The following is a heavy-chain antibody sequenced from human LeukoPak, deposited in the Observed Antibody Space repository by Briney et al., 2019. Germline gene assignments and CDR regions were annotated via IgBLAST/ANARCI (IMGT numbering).Heavy chain of an antibody. Sequence: PGGSLRLSCAASGFTFSSYGMHWVRQAPGRGLEWVAFIRYDGSNKYYADSVKGRFTISRDNSKNPLYLQMNSLRAEDTAVYYWEKDPWEGYYFDYWGQGTLVPVSS. CDR1: GFTFSSYG. V-gene: IGHV3-30*02. J-gene: IGHJ4*02. CDR3: EKDPWEGYYFDY. CDR2: IRYDGSNK. D-gene: IGHD1-26*01.